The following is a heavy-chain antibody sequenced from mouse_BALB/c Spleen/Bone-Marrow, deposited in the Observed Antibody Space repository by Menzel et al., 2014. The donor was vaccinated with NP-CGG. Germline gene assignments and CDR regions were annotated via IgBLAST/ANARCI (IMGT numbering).Heavy chain of an antibody. CDR2: IHPGNSDT. V-gene: IGHV1-5*01. D-gene: IGHD5-1-1*01. J-gene: IGHJ2*01. CDR1: GYTFSNYW. Sequence: EVKLLESGTVLARPGAAVKMSCKASGYTFSNYWMHWIKQRPGQGLEWIGTIHPGNSDTTYNQKFKGKAKPTAVTSTSPAYMELSSLTNEDSAVYYCTTLARNNFDYWGQGTTLTVSS. CDR3: TTLARNNFDY.